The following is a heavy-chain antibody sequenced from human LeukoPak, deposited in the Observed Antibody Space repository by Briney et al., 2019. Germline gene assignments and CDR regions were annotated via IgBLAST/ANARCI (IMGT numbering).Heavy chain of an antibody. CDR2: IHGGGDVT. CDR3: AKALSSSFYYFDL. Sequence: GGSLRLSCAASGFTFSNYAMNWVRQAPEKGLEWVSTIHGGGDVTYYADSVKGRFTISRDNSRNTLYLQMNSLRAEDPAVYYCAKALSSSFYYFDLGGRGTLVTVSS. V-gene: IGHV3-23*01. CDR1: GFTFSNYA. J-gene: IGHJ2*01. D-gene: IGHD3-16*02.